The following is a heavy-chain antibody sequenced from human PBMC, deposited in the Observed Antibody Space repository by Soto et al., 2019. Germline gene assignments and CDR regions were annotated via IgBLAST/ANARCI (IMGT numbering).Heavy chain of an antibody. CDR2: IGTAGDT. D-gene: IGHD1-1*01. Sequence: GGSLRLSCAASGFTFSSYDMHWVRQATGKGLEWVSAIGTAGDTYYPGSVKGRFTISRENAKNSLYLQMNSLRAGDTAVYYCARALMETPRGYYYYYMDVWGKGTTVTVSS. CDR3: ARALMETPRGYYYYYMDV. CDR1: GFTFSSYD. J-gene: IGHJ6*03. V-gene: IGHV3-13*01.